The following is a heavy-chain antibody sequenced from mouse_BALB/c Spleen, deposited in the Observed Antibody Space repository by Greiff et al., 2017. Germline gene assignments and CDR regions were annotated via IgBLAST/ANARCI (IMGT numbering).Heavy chain of an antibody. CDR3: ARAIYYDYVEAY. J-gene: IGHJ3*01. Sequence: VQLQQSGAELAKPGASVKMSCKASGYTFTSYWMHWVKQRPGQGLEWIGYINPSTGYTEYNQKFKDKATLTADKSSSTAYMQLSSLTSEDSAVYYCARAIYYDYVEAYWGQGTLVTVSA. V-gene: IGHV1-7*01. CDR2: INPSTGYT. D-gene: IGHD2-4*01. CDR1: GYTFTSYW.